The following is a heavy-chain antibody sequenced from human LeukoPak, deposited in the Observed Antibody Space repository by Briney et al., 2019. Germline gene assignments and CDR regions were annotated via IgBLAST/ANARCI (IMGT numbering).Heavy chain of an antibody. CDR3: VRIAVAGTGDY. CDR2: ISSNGGST. J-gene: IGHJ4*02. Sequence: PGGSLRLXCAASGFTFSSYAMHWVRLAPGKGLEYVSAISSNGGSTYYANSVKGRFTISRDNSKNTLYLQMGSLRAEDMAVYYCVRIAVAGTGDYWGQGTLVTVSS. D-gene: IGHD6-19*01. V-gene: IGHV3-64*01. CDR1: GFTFSSYA.